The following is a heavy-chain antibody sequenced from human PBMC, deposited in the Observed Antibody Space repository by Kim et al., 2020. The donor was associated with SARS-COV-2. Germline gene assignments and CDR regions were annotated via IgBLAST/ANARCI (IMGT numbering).Heavy chain of an antibody. CDR3: AGTSISIQLWTEGDY. CDR1: GFTFSSYE. V-gene: IGHV3-48*03. J-gene: IGHJ4*02. CDR2: ISSTGRTI. D-gene: IGHD5-18*01. Sequence: GGSLRLSCAASGFTFSSYEMNWVRQAPGKGLEWVSYISSTGRTIYYADSVKGRFTISRDNTKNSLYLQMNSLRAEDTAVYYCAGTSISIQLWTEGDYWGQGTLVTVSS.